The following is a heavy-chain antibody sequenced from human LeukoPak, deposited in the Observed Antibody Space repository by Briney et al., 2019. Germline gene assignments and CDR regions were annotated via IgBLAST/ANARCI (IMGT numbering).Heavy chain of an antibody. J-gene: IGHJ6*03. V-gene: IGHV4-39*01. CDR1: GGSISSSSYY. D-gene: IGHD3-9*01. CDR3: ARDLRYFDWLLSYYYYYYMDV. Sequence: SETLSLTCTVSGGSISSSSYYWGWIRQPPGKGLEWIGSIYYSGSTYYNPSLKSRVTISVDTSKNQFSLKLSSVTAADTAVYYCARDLRYFDWLLSYYYYYYMDVWGKGTTVTISS. CDR2: IYYSGST.